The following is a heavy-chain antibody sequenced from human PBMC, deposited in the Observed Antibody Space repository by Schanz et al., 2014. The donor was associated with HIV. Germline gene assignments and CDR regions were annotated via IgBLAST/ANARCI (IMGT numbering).Heavy chain of an antibody. CDR1: GFTFSSYW. CDR2: ISSDGSST. J-gene: IGHJ4*02. Sequence: EVQVVESGGGLVQPGGSLRLSCVASGFTFSSYWMHWVRQAPGKGLLWVSRISSDGSSTTYADSVKGRFTISRDNAKNTLHLQMNSVRAEDTAVYYCTREGNYYGGSVPGHWGQGALVSVSS. CDR3: TREGNYYGGSVPGH. D-gene: IGHD2-21*01. V-gene: IGHV3-74*01.